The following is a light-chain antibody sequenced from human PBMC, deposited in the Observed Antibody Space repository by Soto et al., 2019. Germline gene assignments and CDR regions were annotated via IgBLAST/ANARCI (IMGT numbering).Light chain of an antibody. CDR3: PQYGSSPRT. V-gene: IGKV3-20*01. CDR1: QSVNSNY. J-gene: IGKJ1*01. Sequence: DIVLTQSPGTLSLSPGERATLSCRASQSVNSNYLAWYQQKPGQAPRLLIYGASSRATGIPDRFSGSGSGTDFTLTINRLEPEDFAVYYCPQYGSSPRTFGQGTKVEIK. CDR2: GAS.